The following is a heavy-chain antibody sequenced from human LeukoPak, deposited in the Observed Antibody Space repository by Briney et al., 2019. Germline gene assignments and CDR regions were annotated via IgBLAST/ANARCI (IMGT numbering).Heavy chain of an antibody. CDR3: ARTKVAATPLDAVDI. D-gene: IGHD2-15*01. V-gene: IGHV2-70*11. CDR1: GFSLSSSGMC. CDR2: IDWDDDK. J-gene: IGHJ3*02. Sequence: ASGPTLVNPTQTLTPTCTFSGFSLSSSGMCVSWIRQPPGKALEWLARIDWDDDKYYRTSLETRLTISKDTSKNQVVLTMTNMDPVDTATYYCARTKVAATPLDAVDIWGQGTMVTVSS.